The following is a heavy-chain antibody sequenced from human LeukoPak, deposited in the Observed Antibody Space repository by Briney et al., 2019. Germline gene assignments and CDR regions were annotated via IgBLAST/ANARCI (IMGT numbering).Heavy chain of an antibody. CDR3: ARHSYGYSAFDI. D-gene: IGHD5-18*01. CDR1: GGSISSYY. V-gene: IGHV4-4*09. J-gene: IGHJ3*02. CDR2: IYTSGST. Sequence: SETLSPTCTVSGGSISSYYWSWIRQPPGKGLEWIGYIYTSGSTNYNPSLKSRVTISVDTSKNQFSLKLSSVTAADTAVYYCARHSYGYSAFDIWGQGTMVTVSS.